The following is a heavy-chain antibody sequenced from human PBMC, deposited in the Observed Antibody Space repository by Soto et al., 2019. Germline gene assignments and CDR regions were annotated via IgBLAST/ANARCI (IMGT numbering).Heavy chain of an antibody. CDR1: GFTFSTYW. CDR2: IKQDGSEK. Sequence: PGGSLRRSFAASGFTFSTYWMTWVRQAPGKGLEWVANIKQDGSEKFYVGSVRGRFTISRDNAKNSMYLQMNSLRADDTAVYYCARRSSGRLTTAWAPLDWWGQGT. CDR3: ARRSSGRLTTAWAPLDW. J-gene: IGHJ4*02. D-gene: IGHD2-15*01. V-gene: IGHV3-7*03.